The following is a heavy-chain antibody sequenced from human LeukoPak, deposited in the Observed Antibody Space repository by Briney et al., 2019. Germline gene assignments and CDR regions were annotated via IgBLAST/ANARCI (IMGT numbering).Heavy chain of an antibody. J-gene: IGHJ4*02. D-gene: IGHD3-10*01. CDR1: GYSISSGYY. Sequence: SETLSLTCTVSGYSISSGYYWGWIRQPPGKGLEWIGSIYHSGSTYYNPSLKSRVTISADTSKNQFSLKLSSVTAADTAVYYCARDRGLGAFDYWGQGTLVTVSS. CDR2: IYHSGST. CDR3: ARDRGLGAFDY. V-gene: IGHV4-38-2*02.